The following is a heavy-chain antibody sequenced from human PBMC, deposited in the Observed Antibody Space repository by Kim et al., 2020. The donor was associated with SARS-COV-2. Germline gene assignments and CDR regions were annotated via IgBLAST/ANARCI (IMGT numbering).Heavy chain of an antibody. Sequence: ASVKVSCKASGYTLIRYAMHWVHQAPGQGLESMGWINGANDNTHFSKNFQGRVTITRDTSARTIYMELSSLTSEDTAVYYCAAWGGRSLDYWGQGTLVTVSS. CDR1: GYTLIRYA. J-gene: IGHJ4*02. CDR2: INGANDNT. CDR3: AAWGGRSLDY. V-gene: IGHV1-3*01. D-gene: IGHD7-27*01.